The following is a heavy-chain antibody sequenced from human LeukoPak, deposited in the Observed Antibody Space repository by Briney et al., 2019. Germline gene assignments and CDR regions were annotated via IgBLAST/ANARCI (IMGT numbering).Heavy chain of an antibody. V-gene: IGHV3-48*03. CDR2: ISSSGSTI. CDR3: ARDTDFDC. CDR1: GFTFSSYA. Sequence: GGSLRLSCAASGFTFSSYAMSWVRQAPGKGLEWVSYISSSGSTIYYADSVKGRFISSRDNTKNSLYLQMNSLRAEDTAIYYCARDTDFDCWGQGTLVTVSS. J-gene: IGHJ4*02.